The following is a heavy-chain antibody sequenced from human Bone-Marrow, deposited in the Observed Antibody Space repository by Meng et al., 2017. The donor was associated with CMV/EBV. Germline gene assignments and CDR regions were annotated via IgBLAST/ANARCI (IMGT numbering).Heavy chain of an antibody. J-gene: IGHJ4*02. CDR3: ARHLASGSSGVDY. CDR2: IYYSGST. V-gene: IGHV4-39*01. D-gene: IGHD1-26*01. Sequence: SETLSLTCTVSGGSISSSSYYWGWIRQPPGKGLEWIGSIYYSGSTYYNPSLKSRVTISVDTSKNQFSLKLSSVTAADTAVYYCARHLASGSSGVDYWGQGTLVAASS. CDR1: GGSISSSSYY.